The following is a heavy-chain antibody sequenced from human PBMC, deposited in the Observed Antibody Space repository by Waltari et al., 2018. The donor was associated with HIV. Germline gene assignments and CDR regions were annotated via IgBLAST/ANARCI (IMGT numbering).Heavy chain of an antibody. Sequence: QVHLVQSGTEVKKPGSSVTVSCRASGGTFSSSAFSWVRQAPGHGRQWMGRSIRSYDLADYAQNFKGRRTITADHSTGTKSMELSGLKSEDAAVYYCAREVYDGEEKYMVDGVDPWGRGTLVTVSS. V-gene: IGHV1-69*04. CDR2: SIRSYDLA. J-gene: IGHJ5*02. D-gene: IGHD1-20*01. CDR3: AREVYDGEEKYMVDGVDP. CDR1: GGTFSSSA.